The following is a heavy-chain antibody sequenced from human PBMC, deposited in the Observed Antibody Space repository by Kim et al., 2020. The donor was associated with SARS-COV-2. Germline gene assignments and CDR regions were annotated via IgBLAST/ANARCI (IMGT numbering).Heavy chain of an antibody. J-gene: IGHJ3*02. CDR2: ISSSSSYI. Sequence: GGSLRLSCAASGFTFSSYSMNWVRQAPGKGLEWVSSISSSSSYIYYADSVKGRFTISRDNAKNSLYLQMNSLRAEDTAVHYCASPLRPILGQRSGLPLAFDIWGQGTMVTVSS. D-gene: IGHD1-26*01. V-gene: IGHV3-21*01. CDR3: ASPLRPILGQRSGLPLAFDI. CDR1: GFTFSSYS.